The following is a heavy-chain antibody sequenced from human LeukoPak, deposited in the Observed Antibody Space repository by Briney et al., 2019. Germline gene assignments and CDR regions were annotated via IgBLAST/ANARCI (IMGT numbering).Heavy chain of an antibody. D-gene: IGHD3-10*01. CDR1: GGSISSLY. Sequence: PSETLSLTCSVSGGSISSLYWSWIRQPPGKGLEWIGYIYYSGSTNYNPSLKSRVTISVDTSKNQFSLKLSSVTAADTAVYYCARGVLLLWFGELLKPQALDIWGQGTMVTVSS. J-gene: IGHJ3*02. CDR3: ARGVLLLWFGELLKPQALDI. V-gene: IGHV4-59*01. CDR2: IYYSGST.